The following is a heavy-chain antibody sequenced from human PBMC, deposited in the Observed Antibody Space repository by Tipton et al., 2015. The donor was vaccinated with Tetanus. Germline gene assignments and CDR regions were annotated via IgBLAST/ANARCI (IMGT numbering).Heavy chain of an antibody. D-gene: IGHD1-7*01. CDR2: VYYSGST. Sequence: TLSLTCTVSGGSVRGGDYSWNWIRQPPGKELEWVGYVYYSGSTNYHPSLKGRLTISVDTSKNQFSLQLSSVTAADTAVYYCARDLGTSGFYWGQGTLVTVSS. J-gene: IGHJ4*02. CDR1: GGSVRGGDYS. CDR3: ARDLGTSGFY. V-gene: IGHV4-61*08.